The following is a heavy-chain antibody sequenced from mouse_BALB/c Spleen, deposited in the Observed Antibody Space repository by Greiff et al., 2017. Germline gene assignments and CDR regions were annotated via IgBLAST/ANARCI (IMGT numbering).Heavy chain of an antibody. CDR1: GYTFSSYW. CDR2: ILPGGGST. V-gene: IGHV1-9*01. CDR3: ARKGNYGGGYYAMDY. D-gene: IGHD2-1*01. J-gene: IGHJ4*01. Sequence: VQLQQSGAELMKPGASVKISCKATGYTFSSYWIEWVKQRPGHGLEWIGEILPGGGSTNYNEKFKGKATFTADTSSNTAYMQLSSLTSEDSAVYYCARKGNYGGGYYAMDYWGQGTSVTVSS.